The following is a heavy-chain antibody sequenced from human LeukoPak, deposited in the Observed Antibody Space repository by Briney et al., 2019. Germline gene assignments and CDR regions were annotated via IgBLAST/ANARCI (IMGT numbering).Heavy chain of an antibody. J-gene: IGHJ1*01. CDR3: ASYAFGHNFQH. D-gene: IGHD3-10*01. CDR1: GGSFSGYY. V-gene: IGHV4-34*01. CDR2: INHSGST. Sequence: TSETLSLTCAVYGGSFSGYYWSWIRQPPGKGLEWIGEINHSGSTNYNPSLKSRVTISVDTSRNQFSLKLSSVTAADTAVYYCASYAFGHNFQHWGQGTLVTVSS.